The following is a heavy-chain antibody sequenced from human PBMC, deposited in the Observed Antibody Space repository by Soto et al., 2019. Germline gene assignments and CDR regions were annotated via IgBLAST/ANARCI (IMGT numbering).Heavy chain of an antibody. D-gene: IGHD3-22*01. CDR3: ARDAPYYYDSSGYYYPNWFDP. CDR2: ISAYNGNT. CDR1: GYTFTSYG. Sequence: QVQLVQSGAEVKKPGASVKVSCKASGYTFTSYGISWVRQAPGQGLEWMGWISAYNGNTNYAQKLQGRVTMTTDTSTSRAYMELRSLRSDDTAVYYCARDAPYYYDSSGYYYPNWFDPWGQGTLVTVSS. V-gene: IGHV1-18*04. J-gene: IGHJ5*02.